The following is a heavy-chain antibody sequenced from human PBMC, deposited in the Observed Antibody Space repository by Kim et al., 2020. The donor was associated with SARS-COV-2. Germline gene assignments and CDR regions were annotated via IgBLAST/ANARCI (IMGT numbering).Heavy chain of an antibody. CDR3: ARGRSRMTTVTTSGFGY. CDR1: GGSFSGYY. J-gene: IGHJ4*02. Sequence: SETLSLTCAVYGGSFSGYYWSWIRQPPGKGLEWIGEINHSGSTNYNPSLKSRVTISVDTSKNQFSLNLSSVTAAETAVYYCARGRSRMTTVTTSGFGYWGQGTLVTVSS. V-gene: IGHV4-34*01. CDR2: INHSGST. D-gene: IGHD4-17*01.